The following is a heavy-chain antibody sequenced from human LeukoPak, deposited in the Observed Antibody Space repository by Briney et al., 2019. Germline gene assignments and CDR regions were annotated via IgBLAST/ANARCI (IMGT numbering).Heavy chain of an antibody. CDR1: GFTFSSYW. V-gene: IGHV3-74*01. Sequence: GGSLRLSCAASGFTFSSYWMHWVRQAPGKGLVWVSRINSDGSSTTSYADSVKGRFTISRDNAKNTLYLQMNSLRAEDTAVYYCARGPYDYGGNSVTGFDYWGQGTLVTVSS. D-gene: IGHD4-23*01. CDR2: INSDGSSTT. CDR3: ARGPYDYGGNSVTGFDY. J-gene: IGHJ4*02.